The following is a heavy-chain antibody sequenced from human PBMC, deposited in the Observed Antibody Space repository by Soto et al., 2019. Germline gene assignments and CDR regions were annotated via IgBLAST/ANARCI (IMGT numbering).Heavy chain of an antibody. CDR3: ARAELLWFGELLYWYYFDY. D-gene: IGHD3-10*01. CDR2: MNPYNGNT. J-gene: IGHJ4*02. CDR1: GYSFTIYG. V-gene: IGHV1-18*01. Sequence: ASVKVSWKASGYSFTIYGISWVRQAPGQGLEWMGWMNPYNGNTNYAQKLQGRVTMTTNTSTSTAYMELRSLRSEDTAVYYCARAELLWFGELLYWYYFDYWGQGTLVTVSS.